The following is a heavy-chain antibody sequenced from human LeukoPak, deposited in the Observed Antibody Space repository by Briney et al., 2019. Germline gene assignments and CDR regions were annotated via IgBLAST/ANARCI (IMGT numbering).Heavy chain of an antibody. CDR2: IRYDGIGK. Sequence: GGSLRLSCAASGFTFSDCSMHWVRLAPGKGLEWVAFIRYDGIGKSYADSVEGRFTVSRDNSKNTLFLQMNSLRTEDTAVYYCAKEPGSTGAYDTWGQGTLVTISS. CDR1: GFTFSDCS. J-gene: IGHJ4*02. V-gene: IGHV3-30*02. D-gene: IGHD5-12*01. CDR3: AKEPGSTGAYDT.